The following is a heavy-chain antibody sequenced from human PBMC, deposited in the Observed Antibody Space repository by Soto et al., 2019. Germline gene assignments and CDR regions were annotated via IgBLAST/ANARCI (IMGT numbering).Heavy chain of an antibody. Sequence: SETLSLTCTVSGGPISSGDYYWSWIRQPPGKGLEWIGYIYYSGSTYYNPSLKSRVTISVDTSKNQFSLKLSSMTAADTAVYYCARDTLGDFDLDYWGQGTLVTVSS. V-gene: IGHV4-30-4*01. J-gene: IGHJ4*02. D-gene: IGHD2-21*02. CDR2: IYYSGST. CDR1: GGPISSGDYY. CDR3: ARDTLGDFDLDY.